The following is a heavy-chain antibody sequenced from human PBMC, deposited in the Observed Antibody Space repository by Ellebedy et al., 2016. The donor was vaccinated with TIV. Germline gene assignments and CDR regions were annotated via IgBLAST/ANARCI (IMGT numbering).Heavy chain of an antibody. CDR3: ARVYAFWSGYYLDY. V-gene: IGHV1-18*01. CDR1: GYTFTSYG. Sequence: AASVKVSCKASGYTFTSYGISWVRQAPGQGLEWMGWISAYNGNTNYAQKLQGRVTMTTDTSTSTAYLELRSLRSDDTAVYYCARVYAFWSGYYLDYWGQGTLVTVSS. D-gene: IGHD3-3*01. CDR2: ISAYNGNT. J-gene: IGHJ4*02.